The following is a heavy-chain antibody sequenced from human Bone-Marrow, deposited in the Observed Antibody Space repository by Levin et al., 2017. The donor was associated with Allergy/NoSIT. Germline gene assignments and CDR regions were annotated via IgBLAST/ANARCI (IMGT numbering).Heavy chain of an antibody. CDR2: ISYMATT. J-gene: IGHJ4*02. CDR1: GGSISSAGYH. V-gene: IGHV4-31*03. Sequence: TSQTLSLTCTVSGGSISSAGYHWTWIRQSPGKGLEWIGYISYMATTYYNPYLKSRLTMSIDTSEQRFSLNLNSVTAAGTAIYYCARLDGYYFDYWGQGTLVTVSS. D-gene: IGHD3-9*01. CDR3: ARLDGYYFDY.